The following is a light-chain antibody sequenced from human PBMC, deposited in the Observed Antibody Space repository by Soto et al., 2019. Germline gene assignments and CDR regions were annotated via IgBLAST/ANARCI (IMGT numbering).Light chain of an antibody. CDR2: AAS. V-gene: IGKV1-27*01. CDR1: QGIGVY. Sequence: DIQMTQSPSSLSASLGDRVTITCRASQGIGVYLAWFQQKPGKVPKLLIYAASTLQSGVPSRFSGSGSGTDFTLTITSLQPEDVATYYCQKYNSAPLTLGGGTKVEIK. J-gene: IGKJ4*01. CDR3: QKYNSAPLT.